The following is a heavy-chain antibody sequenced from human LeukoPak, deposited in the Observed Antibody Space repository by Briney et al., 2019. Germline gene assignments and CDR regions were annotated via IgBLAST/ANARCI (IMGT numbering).Heavy chain of an antibody. Sequence: ASVKVSCKASGGTFSSYGINWVRQAPGHGLEWMGGIIPISGTANYAQKFQGRVTITTDESTTTAYMDLSSLRSGDTAVYYCARGLVVRGVTYYFDYWGQGTLVTVSS. J-gene: IGHJ4*02. CDR2: IIPISGTA. D-gene: IGHD3-10*01. CDR1: GGTFSSYG. CDR3: ARGLVVRGVTYYFDY. V-gene: IGHV1-69*05.